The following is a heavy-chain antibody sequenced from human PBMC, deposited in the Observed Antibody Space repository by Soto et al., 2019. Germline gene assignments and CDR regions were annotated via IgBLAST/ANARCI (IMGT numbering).Heavy chain of an antibody. D-gene: IGHD1-20*01. CDR1: GGSISSSSYY. CDR3: ARWEHNWNDVDDWFDP. J-gene: IGHJ5*02. V-gene: IGHV4-39*01. CDR2: IYYSGST. Sequence: SETLSLTCTVSGGSISSSSYYWGWIRQPPGKGLEWIGSIYYSGSTYYNPSLKSRVTISVDTSKNQFSLKLSSVTAADTAVYYCARWEHNWNDVDDWFDPWGQGTQVTVSS.